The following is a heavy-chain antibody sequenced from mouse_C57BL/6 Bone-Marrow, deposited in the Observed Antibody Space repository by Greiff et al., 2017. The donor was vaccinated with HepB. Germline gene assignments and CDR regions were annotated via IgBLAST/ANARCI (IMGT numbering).Heavy chain of an antibody. Sequence: VNVVESGPGLVQPSQSLSITCTVSGFSLTSYGVHWVRQSPGKGLEWLGVIWSGGSTDYNAAFISRLSISKDNSKSQVFFKMNSLQADDTAIYYCARKRLRQPYWYFDVWGTGTTVTFSS. J-gene: IGHJ1*03. V-gene: IGHV2-2*01. CDR1: GFSLTSYG. CDR2: IWSGGST. CDR3: ARKRLRQPYWYFDV. D-gene: IGHD2-4*01.